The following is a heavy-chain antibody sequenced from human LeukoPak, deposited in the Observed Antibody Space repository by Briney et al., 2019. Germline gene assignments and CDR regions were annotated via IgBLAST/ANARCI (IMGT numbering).Heavy chain of an antibody. Sequence: SVTDSFMSSGGTFIIYALSWVRPAPGQGLEWMGGIIPIFGTANYAQKFQGRVTITADKSTSTAYMELSSLRSEDTAVYYCAKDGTWPALGAVAWLDYWGQGTLVTVSS. V-gene: IGHV1-69*06. CDR1: GGTFIIYA. J-gene: IGHJ4*02. CDR2: IIPIFGTA. CDR3: AKDGTWPALGAVAWLDY. D-gene: IGHD6-19*01.